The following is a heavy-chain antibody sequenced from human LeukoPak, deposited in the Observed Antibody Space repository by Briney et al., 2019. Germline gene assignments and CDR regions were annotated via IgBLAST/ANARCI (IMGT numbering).Heavy chain of an antibody. CDR2: ISSSSSYI. J-gene: IGHJ6*03. Sequence: PGGSLRLSCAASGFTFSSYSMNWVRQAPGKGLEWVSSISSSSSYIYYADSVKGRFTISRDNAKNSLYLQMNSLRAEDTALYHCARAIIYGSGSPLYYYYMDVWGKGTTVTISS. V-gene: IGHV3-21*04. CDR1: GFTFSSYS. CDR3: ARAIIYGSGSPLYYYYMDV. D-gene: IGHD3-10*01.